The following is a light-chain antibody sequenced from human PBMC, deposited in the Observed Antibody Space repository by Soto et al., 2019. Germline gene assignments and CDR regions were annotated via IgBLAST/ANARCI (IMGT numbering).Light chain of an antibody. J-gene: IGLJ3*02. V-gene: IGLV6-57*01. CDR1: SGSIASDY. CDR3: QSYDSSSRV. CDR2: EDT. Sequence: NFMLTQPHSVSESPGKTVTISCTRTSGSIASDYVQWYQQRPGSSPTTVIYEDTQRPSGVPDRFSGSIDSSSNSASLTISGLKTEDEADYYCQSYDSSSRVFGGGPKVTVL.